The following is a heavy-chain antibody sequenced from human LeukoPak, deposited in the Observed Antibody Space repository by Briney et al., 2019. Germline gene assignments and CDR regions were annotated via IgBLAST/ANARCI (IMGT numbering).Heavy chain of an antibody. D-gene: IGHD3-22*01. Sequence: PGRSLRLSCAASGFTFSSYAMHWVRQAPGKGLERVAVISYDGSNKYYADSVKGRFTISRDNSKNTLYLQMNSLRAEDTAVYYCARDKYYDSSGEAFDIWGQGTMVTVSS. J-gene: IGHJ3*02. CDR3: ARDKYYDSSGEAFDI. V-gene: IGHV3-30-3*01. CDR2: ISYDGSNK. CDR1: GFTFSSYA.